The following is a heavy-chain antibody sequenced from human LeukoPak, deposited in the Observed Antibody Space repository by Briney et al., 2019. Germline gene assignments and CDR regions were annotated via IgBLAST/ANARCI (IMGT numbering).Heavy chain of an antibody. Sequence: GGSLRLSCTASGFTLTNNWMHWVRQAPGKGLEWVSRVNTYGTNTNYADSVRGRFTISRDNAKNTLYLQMDSLRAEDSAIYYCAREFSPEDAFDLWGQGTRVTVSS. V-gene: IGHV3-74*01. CDR1: GFTLTNNW. J-gene: IGHJ3*01. CDR3: AREFSPEDAFDL. CDR2: VNTYGTNT.